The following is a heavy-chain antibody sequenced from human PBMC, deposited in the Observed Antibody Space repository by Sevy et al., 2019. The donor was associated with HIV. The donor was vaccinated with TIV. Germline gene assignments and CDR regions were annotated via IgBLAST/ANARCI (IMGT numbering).Heavy chain of an antibody. CDR2: IYSDSRT. D-gene: IGHD3-22*01. CDR1: GLSVSDNY. J-gene: IGHJ6*02. CDR3: AGDRYYDASGYYCYYYGMDV. V-gene: IGHV3-66*01. Sequence: GGSLRLSCAASGLSVSDNYMNWVRQAPGKGLELVSVIYSDSRTYYPDSVKGRFSISTDNCKNTLYLHMKSLGPEDTAVYYCAGDRYYDASGYYCYYYGMDVWGQGTTVTVSS.